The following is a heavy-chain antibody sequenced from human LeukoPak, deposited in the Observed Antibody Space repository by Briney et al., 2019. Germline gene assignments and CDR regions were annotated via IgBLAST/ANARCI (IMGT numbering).Heavy chain of an antibody. Sequence: GGSLRLSCAASGFTFSSYSMNWVRQAPGKGLEWVSSISSSSSYIYYADSVKGRFTISRDNAKNSLYLQMNSLRAEDTAVYYCASDSSNYDILTGYWDYFDYWGQGTLVTVSS. CDR2: ISSSSSYI. CDR1: GFTFSSYS. J-gene: IGHJ4*02. D-gene: IGHD3-9*01. CDR3: ASDSSNYDILTGYWDYFDY. V-gene: IGHV3-21*01.